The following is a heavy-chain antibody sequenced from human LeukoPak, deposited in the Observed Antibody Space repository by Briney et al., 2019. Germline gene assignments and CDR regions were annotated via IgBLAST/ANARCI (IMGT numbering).Heavy chain of an antibody. CDR2: IYPRDGST. Sequence: GASVTVSCKASGYTFTNNYLHWVRQAPGQGLEWMGMIYPRDGSTSYAQNFQGRVTVTRDTSTNTVHMELRGLRSEDTAVYYCARDQEGFDYWGQGTVVTVSS. CDR1: GYTFTNNY. V-gene: IGHV1-46*01. CDR3: ARDQEGFDY. J-gene: IGHJ4*02.